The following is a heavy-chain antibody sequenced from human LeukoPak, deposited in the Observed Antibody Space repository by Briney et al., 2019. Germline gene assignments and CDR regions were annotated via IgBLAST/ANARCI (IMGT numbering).Heavy chain of an antibody. Sequence: SETLSLTCTVSGGSISSYYWSWIRQPPGKGLEWIGYIYYSGSTNYNPSLKSRVTISVDASKNQFSLKLSSVTAADTAVYYCARDSLPGSSRNAFDIWGQGTMVTVSS. V-gene: IGHV4-59*01. CDR1: GGSISSYY. D-gene: IGHD6-6*01. CDR3: ARDSLPGSSRNAFDI. J-gene: IGHJ3*02. CDR2: IYYSGST.